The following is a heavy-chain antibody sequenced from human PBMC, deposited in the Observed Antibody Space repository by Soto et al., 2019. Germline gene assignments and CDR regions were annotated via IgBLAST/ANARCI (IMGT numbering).Heavy chain of an antibody. Sequence: QVQLVQSGAEVKKPGASVKVSCKASGYTFTSYGISWVRQAPGQGLEWMGRISAYNGNTNYAQKLQGRVTMTTDTXPSTAYRELRSLSSDDTAVYYCARVVGALGHWFDPWGQGTLVTVSS. CDR2: ISAYNGNT. D-gene: IGHD1-26*01. V-gene: IGHV1-18*01. CDR3: ARVVGALGHWFDP. CDR1: GYTFTSYG. J-gene: IGHJ5*02.